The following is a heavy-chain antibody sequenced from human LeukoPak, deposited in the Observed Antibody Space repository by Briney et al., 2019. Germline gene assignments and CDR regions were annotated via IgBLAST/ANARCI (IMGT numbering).Heavy chain of an antibody. Sequence: SQTLSLTCAISGDSVTSNFATWTWLRQSPSGGLEWLGRTYYRSKWFNDYAVSVTSRITINADTSKNQFSLQLSSVTPDDTAVYYCAREVTGGYDLLDPWGQGTLVTVSS. D-gene: IGHD2-21*02. J-gene: IGHJ5*02. CDR2: TYYRSKWFN. V-gene: IGHV6-1*01. CDR1: GDSVTSNFAT. CDR3: AREVTGGYDLLDP.